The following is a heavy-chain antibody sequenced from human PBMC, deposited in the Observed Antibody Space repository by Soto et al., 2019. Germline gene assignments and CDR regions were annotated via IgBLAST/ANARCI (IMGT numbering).Heavy chain of an antibody. CDR1: GGSFSGYY. CDR2: INHSGST. D-gene: IGHD3-10*01. CDR3: ARGHYGSGSYYFDY. J-gene: IGHJ4*02. Sequence: QVQLQQWGAGLLKPSETLSLTCAVYGGSFSGYYWSWIRQPPGKGMEWIGEINHSGSTNYNPSLKSRVTISVDKSKNQFTLKLSSVTAANTTVYYCARGHYGSGSYYFDYWGQGTLVTVSS. V-gene: IGHV4-34*01.